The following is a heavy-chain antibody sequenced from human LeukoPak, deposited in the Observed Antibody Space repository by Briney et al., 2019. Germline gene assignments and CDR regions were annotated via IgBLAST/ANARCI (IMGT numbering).Heavy chain of an antibody. CDR2: INHDERTT. D-gene: IGHD1-14*01. J-gene: IGHJ4*02. CDR1: GFTFRSYW. CDR3: ARQPDY. Sequence: SGGSLRLSCTASGFTFRSYWMHWVRQAPGKGLVWVSHINHDERTTDYADSVKDRFTISRDNAKNTLYLQMNSLRAEDTAAYYCARQPDYWGQGTLVTVSS. V-gene: IGHV3-74*01.